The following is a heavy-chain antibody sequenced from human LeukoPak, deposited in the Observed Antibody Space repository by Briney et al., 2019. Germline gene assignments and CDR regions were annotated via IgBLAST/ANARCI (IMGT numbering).Heavy chain of an antibody. Sequence: GGSLRLSCAASGFTFSSYGMHWVRQAPGKGLEWVAVISYDGSNKYYADSVNGRFTISRDNSKNTLYLQMNSLRAEDTAVYYCSCTAVTQRSLSFDYWGQGTLVTVSS. CDR1: GFTFSSYG. V-gene: IGHV3-30*03. CDR3: SCTAVTQRSLSFDY. D-gene: IGHD4-17*01. CDR2: ISYDGSNK. J-gene: IGHJ4*02.